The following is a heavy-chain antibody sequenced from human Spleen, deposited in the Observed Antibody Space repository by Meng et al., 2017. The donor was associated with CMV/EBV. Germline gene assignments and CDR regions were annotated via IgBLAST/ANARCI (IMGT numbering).Heavy chain of an antibody. Sequence: GGSLRLSCAASGFTFSSYAMTWVRQAPGKGLEWVSTISGAGGTTYYEDSVKGRFTISRDNSKNSLYLQMNSLRAEDTAVYYCAKDQTVTKGLNYYYYYGMDVWGQGTTVTVSS. D-gene: IGHD4-17*01. CDR2: ISGAGGTT. CDR1: GFTFSSYA. V-gene: IGHV3-23*01. J-gene: IGHJ6*02. CDR3: AKDQTVTKGLNYYYYYGMDV.